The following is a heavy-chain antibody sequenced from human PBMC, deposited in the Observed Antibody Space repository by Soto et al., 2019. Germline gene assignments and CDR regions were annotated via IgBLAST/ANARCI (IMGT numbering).Heavy chain of an antibody. V-gene: IGHV4-4*02. D-gene: IGHD2-21*02. CDR1: GDSISSDKW. CDR3: ARGGDWQFDY. J-gene: IGHJ4*02. Sequence: QVQLQESGPGLVKPSGTLSLTCAVSGDSISSDKWWSWVRQPPGKGLEWIGEIHHSGRTNYNPSLKSRVTMFVEKSRNQVSLELSSMTAADTAVYYCARGGDWQFDYWGQGTPVTVSS. CDR2: IHHSGRT.